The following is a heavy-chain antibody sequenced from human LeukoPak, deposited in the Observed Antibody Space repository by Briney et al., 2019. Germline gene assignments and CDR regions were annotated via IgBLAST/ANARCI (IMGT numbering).Heavy chain of an antibody. CDR1: GFTFSNYA. J-gene: IGHJ5*02. Sequence: PGGSLRLSCAASGFTFSNYAMHWVRQAPGKGLEWVAVISFDGSSKDYADSVKGRFTISRDNSKNTLYLQMNSLRAEDTAVYYCFNSGPNWFDPWGQGTLVTVSS. V-gene: IGHV3-30-3*01. CDR3: FNSGPNWFDP. D-gene: IGHD1-26*01. CDR2: ISFDGSSK.